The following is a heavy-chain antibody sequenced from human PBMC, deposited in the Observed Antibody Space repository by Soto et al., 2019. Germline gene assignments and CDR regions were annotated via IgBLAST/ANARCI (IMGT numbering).Heavy chain of an antibody. V-gene: IGHV3-23*01. Sequence: EVQLLESGGGLVQPGGSLRLSCAASGFTFSGYAMSWVRQAPGKGLEWVSSISGSAFTTYYADSVKGRFTISRDNSKNTLYLQMDILRAVDTAVYFCAKKTDAMEDNDFWSGYPYFDFWGQGTVVTVSS. CDR3: AKKTDAMEDNDFWSGYPYFDF. J-gene: IGHJ4*02. CDR2: ISGSAFTT. D-gene: IGHD3-3*01. CDR1: GFTFSGYA.